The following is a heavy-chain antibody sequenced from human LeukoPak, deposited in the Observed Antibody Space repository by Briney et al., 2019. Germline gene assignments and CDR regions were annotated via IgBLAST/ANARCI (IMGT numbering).Heavy chain of an antibody. J-gene: IGHJ6*03. V-gene: IGHV1-2*02. CDR2: INPNSGGT. Sequence: GASVKVSCKASGYTFTGYYMHWVRQAPGQGLEWMGWINPNSGGTNYAQKFQGRVTMTRDTSISTAYMELSRLRSDDTAVYYCARGGPLWFGEFQYYYYYYMDVWGKGTTVTVSS. D-gene: IGHD3-10*01. CDR1: GYTFTGYY. CDR3: ARGGPLWFGEFQYYYYYYMDV.